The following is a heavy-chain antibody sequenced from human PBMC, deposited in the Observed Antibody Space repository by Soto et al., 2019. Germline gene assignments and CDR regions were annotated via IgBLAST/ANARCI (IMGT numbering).Heavy chain of an antibody. V-gene: IGHV3-23*01. CDR3: AKRPSRRDAYSQPHFDY. D-gene: IGHD5-18*01. Sequence: GGSLRLSCAASGFTFSSYAMSWVRQAPGEGLEWVSAISGSGGSTYYADSVKGRFTISRDNSKNTLYLQMNSLRAEDTAVYYCAKRPSRRDAYSQPHFDYWGQGTLVTVSS. J-gene: IGHJ4*02. CDR2: ISGSGGST. CDR1: GFTFSSYA.